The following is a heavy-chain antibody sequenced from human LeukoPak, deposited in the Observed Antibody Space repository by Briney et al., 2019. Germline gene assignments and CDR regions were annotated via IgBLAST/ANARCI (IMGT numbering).Heavy chain of an antibody. CDR2: INPNSGGT. CDR3: ARGAAVAGTWYYYGMDV. CDR1: GYTFTGYY. D-gene: IGHD6-19*01. V-gene: IGHV1-2*02. J-gene: IGHJ6*02. Sequence: ASVKVSCKASGYTFTGYYMHWVRQAPGQGLEWMGWINPNSGGTNYARKFQGRVTMTRDTSISTAYMELSRLRSDVTAVYYCARGAAVAGTWYYYGMDVWGQGTTVTVSS.